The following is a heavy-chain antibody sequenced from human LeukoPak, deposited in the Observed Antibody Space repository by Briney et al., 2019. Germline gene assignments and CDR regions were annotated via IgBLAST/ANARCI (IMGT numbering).Heavy chain of an antibody. V-gene: IGHV4-34*01. D-gene: IGHD4-17*01. CDR3: ARARRIFTTVTPKTWYYYGMDV. CDR1: GGSLSGYY. CDR2: INHSGST. Sequence: SETLSLTCAVYGGSLSGYYWSWIRQPPGKGLEWIGEINHSGSTNYNPSLKSRVTISVDTSKNQFSLKLSSVTAADTAVYYCARARRIFTTVTPKTWYYYGMDVWGQGTTVTVSS. J-gene: IGHJ6*02.